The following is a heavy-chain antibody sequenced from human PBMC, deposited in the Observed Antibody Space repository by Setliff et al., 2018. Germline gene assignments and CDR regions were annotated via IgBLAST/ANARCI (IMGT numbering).Heavy chain of an antibody. Sequence: LSLTCTVSGGSISSSSYYWGWIRQPPGKGLEWIGSIYYSGSTYYNPSLKSRVTISVDTPKNQFSLKLTSVTAADTAVYYCARDRRIVGARHAFDIWGQGTMVTVSS. V-gene: IGHV4-39*07. CDR2: IYYSGST. J-gene: IGHJ3*02. CDR3: ARDRRIVGARHAFDI. CDR1: GGSISSSSYY. D-gene: IGHD1-26*01.